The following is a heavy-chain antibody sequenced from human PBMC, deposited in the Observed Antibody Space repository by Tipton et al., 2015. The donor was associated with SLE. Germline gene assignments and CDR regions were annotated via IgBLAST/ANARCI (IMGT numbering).Heavy chain of an antibody. Sequence: TLSLTCIVSGYSISNNYYWGWIRQSPGKGLEWIGSFYHSGTTNYNPSLKSRATISLDLSTSQLSLKLGSVTAADTAIYYCALRFLEWSHYYGVDVWGQGTTVTVSS. V-gene: IGHV4-38-2*02. CDR1: GYSISNNYY. D-gene: IGHD3-3*01. J-gene: IGHJ6*02. CDR3: ALRFLEWSHYYGVDV. CDR2: FYHSGTT.